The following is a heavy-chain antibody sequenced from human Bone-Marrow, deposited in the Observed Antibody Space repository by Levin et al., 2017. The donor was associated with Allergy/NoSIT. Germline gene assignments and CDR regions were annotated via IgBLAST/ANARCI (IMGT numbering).Heavy chain of an antibody. CDR3: ARLGYCSTPKCKGDWFDP. Sequence: PGESLKISCAASGFSFSDYYMSWIRQAPGKGLEWVSYIGRSGGDIYYADSVKGRFTVSRDNAKNSLYLQMNSLRSEDTAVYYCARLGYCSTPKCKGDWFDPWGQGTLVTVSS. CDR1: GFSFSDYY. D-gene: IGHD2-2*01. CDR2: IGRSGGDI. V-gene: IGHV3-11*01. J-gene: IGHJ5*02.